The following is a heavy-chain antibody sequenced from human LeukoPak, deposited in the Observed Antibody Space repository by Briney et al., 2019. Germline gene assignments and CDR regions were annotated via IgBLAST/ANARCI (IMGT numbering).Heavy chain of an antibody. D-gene: IGHD3-10*01. V-gene: IGHV3-21*05. CDR2: ISRSGAYT. CDR3: SRPLSFGELFRLDD. J-gene: IGHJ4*02. CDR1: GFTFSSYS. Sequence: GGSLRLSCAASGFTFSSYSMNWVRQAPGKGPEWVSYISRSGAYTYYTDSVKGRFTVSRDNAKKLLFLQMDGLRAEDTALYYCSRPLSFGELFRLDDWGQGTLVTVSS.